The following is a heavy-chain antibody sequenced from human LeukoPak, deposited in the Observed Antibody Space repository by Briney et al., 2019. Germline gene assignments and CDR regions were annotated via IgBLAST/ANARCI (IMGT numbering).Heavy chain of an antibody. D-gene: IGHD3-22*01. Sequence: GGSLRLSCAASGFTFSSYWMHWVRQAPGKGLVWVARIKSDGSSTVYADSVKGRFTNSRDNAKNTLYLQMNSLRAEDTAVYYCARPYYYDSSRVDYWGQGTLVTVSS. V-gene: IGHV3-74*01. CDR1: GFTFSSYW. CDR3: ARPYYYDSSRVDY. J-gene: IGHJ4*02. CDR2: IKSDGSST.